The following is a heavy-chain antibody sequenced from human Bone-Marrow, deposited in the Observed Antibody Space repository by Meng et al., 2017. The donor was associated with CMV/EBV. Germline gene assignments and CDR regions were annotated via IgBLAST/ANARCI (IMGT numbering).Heavy chain of an antibody. V-gene: IGHV1-69*04. CDR2: IIPILGIA. CDR3: ARDGGSGNYYYYGMDV. D-gene: IGHD3-10*01. CDR1: GGTFSSYT. J-gene: IGHJ6*02. Sequence: SLKVSYRAHGGTFSSYTISWVRQAPGQGLEWMGRIIPILGIANYAQKFQGRVTITADKSTSTAYMELSSLRSEDTAVYYCARDGGSGNYYYYGMDVWGQGTTVTVSS.